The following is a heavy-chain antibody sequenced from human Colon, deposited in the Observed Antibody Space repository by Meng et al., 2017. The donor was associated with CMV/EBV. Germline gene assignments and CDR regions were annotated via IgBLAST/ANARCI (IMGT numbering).Heavy chain of an antibody. J-gene: IGHJ5*02. CDR1: GFTFSDYY. D-gene: IGHD2/OR15-2a*01. V-gene: IGHV3-11*01. CDR2: ISSSGSTI. Sequence: GESLKISCAASGFTFSDYYMSWIRQAPGKGLEWVSYISSSGSTIYYADSVKGRFTISRDNAKNSLYLQMNSLRAEDTAVYYCARGGRIFQYNWFDPWGQGTLVTVSS. CDR3: ARGGRIFQYNWFDP.